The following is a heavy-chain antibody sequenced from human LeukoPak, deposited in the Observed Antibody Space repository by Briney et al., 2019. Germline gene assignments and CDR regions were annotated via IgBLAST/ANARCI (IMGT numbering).Heavy chain of an antibody. CDR2: ISSSSSYI. J-gene: IGHJ4*02. V-gene: IGHV3-21*01. Sequence: GGSLRLSCAASGFTFSSYSMNWVRQAPGKGLEWVSSISSSSSYIYYADSVKGRFTISRDNAKNSLYLQMNSLRVEDTGIYYCVRAVGPYDYWGQGSLVTVSA. D-gene: IGHD1-26*01. CDR3: VRAVGPYDY. CDR1: GFTFSSYS.